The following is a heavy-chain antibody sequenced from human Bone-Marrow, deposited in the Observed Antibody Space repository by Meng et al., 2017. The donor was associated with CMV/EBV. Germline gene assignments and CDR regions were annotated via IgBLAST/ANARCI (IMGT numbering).Heavy chain of an antibody. CDR3: ARDLGYYYDSTIDY. CDR1: GGSISSSSYY. Sequence: QPQLQESAQGLVKPTEPLSLTCSVSGGSISSSSYYCGWSRQPPGKGQEWIGSIYYSGSTYYNPSLKSRVTISVDTSKNQFSLKLSSVTAADTAVYYCARDLGYYYDSTIDYWGQGTLVTVSS. CDR2: IYYSGST. D-gene: IGHD3-22*01. J-gene: IGHJ4*02. V-gene: IGHV4-39*07.